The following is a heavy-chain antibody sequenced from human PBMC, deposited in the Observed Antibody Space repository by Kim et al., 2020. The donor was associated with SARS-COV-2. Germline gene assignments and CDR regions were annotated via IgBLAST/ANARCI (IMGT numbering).Heavy chain of an antibody. J-gene: IGHJ4*02. CDR2: IWYDGSNK. Sequence: GGSLRLSCAASGFTFSNFGMHWVRQTPGKGLEWLTFIWYDGSNKDYADSVKGRFTISRDDSKKTLYLQMNSLRAEDTAVYFYARDRNHPRGGFDYWGQGT. D-gene: IGHD3-10*01. CDR3: ARDRNHPRGGFDY. V-gene: IGHV3-33*01. CDR1: GFTFSNFG.